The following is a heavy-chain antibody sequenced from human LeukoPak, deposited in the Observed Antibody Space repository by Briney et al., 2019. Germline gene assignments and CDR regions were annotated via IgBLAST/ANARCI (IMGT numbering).Heavy chain of an antibody. D-gene: IGHD2-2*01. CDR3: ARGPGYCSSTSCYYAFDI. CDR2: ISSSSSYI. Sequence: PGGSLRLSCAASGFTFSSYSMNWARQAPGKGLEWVSSISSSSSYIYYADSVKGRFTISRDNAKNSLYLQMNSLRAEDTAVYYCARGPGYCSSTSCYYAFDIWGQGTMVTVSS. V-gene: IGHV3-21*01. J-gene: IGHJ3*02. CDR1: GFTFSSYS.